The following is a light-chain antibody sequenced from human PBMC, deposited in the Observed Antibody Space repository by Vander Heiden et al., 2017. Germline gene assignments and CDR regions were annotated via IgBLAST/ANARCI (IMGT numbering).Light chain of an antibody. Sequence: DIVMTQSPDSLAVSLGERATINCKSSQSVLYSSNNKNYLAWYQQKPGQPPKLLISWASTRESGVPDRFSGRGSGTDFTLTISSLQAEDVAVYYCQQDDSTPPTFGGGTKVXIK. CDR3: QQDDSTPPT. CDR1: QSVLYSSNNKNY. CDR2: WAS. J-gene: IGKJ4*01. V-gene: IGKV4-1*01.